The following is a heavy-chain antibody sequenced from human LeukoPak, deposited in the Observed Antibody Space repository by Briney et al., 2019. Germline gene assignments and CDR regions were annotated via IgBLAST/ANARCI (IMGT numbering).Heavy chain of an antibody. J-gene: IGHJ3*02. Sequence: GGSLRLSCVASGFTFSDHYMDWVRQAPGKGLERVGGASNKANSYTTAYAASMKGRFAISRDDSKNSLYLQMNSLDIEDTAVYYCARDLGGNYYGNALDIWGQGTMVTVSS. CDR1: GFTFSDHY. CDR2: ASNKANSYTT. CDR3: ARDLGGNYYGNALDI. D-gene: IGHD3-10*01. V-gene: IGHV3-72*01.